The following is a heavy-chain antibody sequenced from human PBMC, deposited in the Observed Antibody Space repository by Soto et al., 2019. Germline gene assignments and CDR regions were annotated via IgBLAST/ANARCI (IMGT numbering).Heavy chain of an antibody. Sequence: SGPTLVNPTQTLTLTCTFSGFSLSTSGAGVGWIRQPPPKALEWLAVVYWDDDKRYSPSLKSRLTITKDTSKNQVVLTMTNMDPVDTATYYCAYRLYRGWLTGSYYDYWGPGTLVTVSS. J-gene: IGHJ4*02. D-gene: IGHD7-27*01. CDR2: VYWDDDK. CDR3: AYRLYRGWLTGSYYDY. V-gene: IGHV2-5*02. CDR1: GFSLSTSGAG.